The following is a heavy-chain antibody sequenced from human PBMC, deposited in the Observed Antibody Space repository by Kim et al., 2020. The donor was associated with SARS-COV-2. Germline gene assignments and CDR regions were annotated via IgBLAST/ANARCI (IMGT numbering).Heavy chain of an antibody. CDR1: GFMFGNYD. D-gene: IGHD2-15*01. J-gene: IGHJ3*01. CDR2: ITGTGHTT. V-gene: IGHV3-23*01. Sequence: GGSLRLSCAASGFMFGNYDMSWVRQPPGKGLEWVSSITGTGHTTYQADSVKGRFTVSRDNSKNTLYLQMNSLRADDTAQYYCAKRPDDAAPDVLDVWGQGTMVTVSS. CDR3: AKRPDDAAPDVLDV.